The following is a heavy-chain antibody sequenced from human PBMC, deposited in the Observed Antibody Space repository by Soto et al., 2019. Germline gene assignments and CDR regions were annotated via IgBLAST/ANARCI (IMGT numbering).Heavy chain of an antibody. Sequence: EVQLVESGGGLVQPGGSLRISCAASGLTVSTNYMSWVRQAPGKGLEWVSIIYYGGTTYYADSVKGRFTISRDDSKNTLYLQMHILRAADTAVYYCARDYDTSRGDWAYYGIDVWGQGPTVTVSS. D-gene: IGHD3-9*01. V-gene: IGHV3-66*01. CDR3: ARDYDTSRGDWAYYGIDV. J-gene: IGHJ6*02. CDR1: GLTVSTNY. CDR2: IYYGGTT.